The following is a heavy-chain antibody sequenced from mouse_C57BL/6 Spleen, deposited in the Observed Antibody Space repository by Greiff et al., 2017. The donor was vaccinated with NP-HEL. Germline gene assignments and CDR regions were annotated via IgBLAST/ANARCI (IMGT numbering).Heavy chain of an antibody. CDR2: IDPSDSYT. CDR1: GYTFTSYW. Sequence: QVQLQQPGAELVMPGASVKLSCKASGYTFTSYWMHWVKQRPGQGLEWIGEIDPSDSYTNYNQKFTGKSTLTVDKSSSTAYMQLSSLTSEDSAVYYCARRDSNYPAWFAYWGQGTLVTVSA. D-gene: IGHD2-5*01. V-gene: IGHV1-69*01. J-gene: IGHJ3*01. CDR3: ARRDSNYPAWFAY.